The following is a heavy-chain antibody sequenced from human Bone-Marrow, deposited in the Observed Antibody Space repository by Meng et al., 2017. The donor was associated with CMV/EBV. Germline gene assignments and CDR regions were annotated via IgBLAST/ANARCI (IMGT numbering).Heavy chain of an antibody. J-gene: IGHJ6*02. D-gene: IGHD3-3*01. CDR2: IGTGGDT. CDR1: GFAFSSYA. V-gene: IGHV3-47*01. Sequence: GESLKIPCAASGFAFSSYALHWVRRAPGKGLEWVSAIGTGGDTYYADSVKGRFTISRDNAKTSLYLQMNSLRAEDTAVYYCARPQNYDFWSGYRPYSYGMDVWGQGTTVTVSS. CDR3: ARPQNYDFWSGYRPYSYGMDV.